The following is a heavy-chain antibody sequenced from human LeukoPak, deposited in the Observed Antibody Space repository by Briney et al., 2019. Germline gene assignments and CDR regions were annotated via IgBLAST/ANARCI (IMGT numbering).Heavy chain of an antibody. J-gene: IGHJ2*01. Sequence: GGSVRLPCAASGLTFTIYYELCAPQAPGMGRECVAQISYDGTDTQCADSVKGRFTVCRDISTNTLYLQMNSLRAEDTAVYSGARAPSMLRGVDIVWGWYFDLWGRGTLVTVSS. D-gene: IGHD3-10*01. CDR1: GLTFTIYY. CDR3: ARAPSMLRGVDIVWGWYFDL. V-gene: IGHV3-30*04. CDR2: ISYDGTDT.